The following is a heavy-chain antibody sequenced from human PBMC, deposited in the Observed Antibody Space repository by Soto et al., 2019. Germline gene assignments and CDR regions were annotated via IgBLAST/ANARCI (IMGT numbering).Heavy chain of an antibody. D-gene: IGHD3-22*01. V-gene: IGHV3-21*01. CDR3: ARAPGYYDSSGSYFDY. J-gene: IGHJ4*02. CDR2: ISSSSSYI. Sequence: EVQLVESGGGLVKPGGSLRLSCAASGFTFSSYSMNWVRQAPGKGLEWVSSISSSSSYIYYADSVKGRFTISRDNAKNSMEPEMNSLRTEDTAVYYCARAPGYYDSSGSYFDYWGQGTLVTVSS. CDR1: GFTFSSYS.